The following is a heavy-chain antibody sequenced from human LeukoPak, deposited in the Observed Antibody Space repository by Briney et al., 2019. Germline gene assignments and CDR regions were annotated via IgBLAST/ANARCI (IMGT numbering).Heavy chain of an antibody. J-gene: IGHJ1*01. CDR1: GFTFSTYW. Sequence: GGSLRLSCAASGFTFSTYWMHWVRQAPGKGLVWVSRIKSDGSKNYADSVKGRFTSSRDNAKNTLSLQMNSLRPEDTGVYYCARAPSEIGGYYPEYFRHWGQGTLVTVSS. D-gene: IGHD3-22*01. CDR2: IKSDGSK. V-gene: IGHV3-74*01. CDR3: ARAPSEIGGYYPEYFRH.